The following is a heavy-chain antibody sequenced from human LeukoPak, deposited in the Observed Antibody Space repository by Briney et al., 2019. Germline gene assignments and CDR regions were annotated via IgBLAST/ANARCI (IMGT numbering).Heavy chain of an antibody. D-gene: IGHD3-22*01. Sequence: PSETLSLTCTVSGGSISSYYWSWIRQPPGKGLEWIGYIYYSGSTNYNPSLKSRVTISVDTSKNQFSLRLSSVTAADTAVYYCARSSGYYFPNDYWGQGTLVTASS. J-gene: IGHJ4*02. CDR3: ARSSGYYFPNDY. V-gene: IGHV4-59*01. CDR1: GGSISSYY. CDR2: IYYSGST.